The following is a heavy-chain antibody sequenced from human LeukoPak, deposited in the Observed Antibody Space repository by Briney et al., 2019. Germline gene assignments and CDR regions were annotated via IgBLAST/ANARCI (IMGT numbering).Heavy chain of an antibody. CDR3: ATAARRRWAQRFDY. CDR2: ISNNDRSI. J-gene: IGHJ4*02. Sequence: GQSLTLSCAASGFAFTDYYLSWVRRAPGEGLEWISYISNNDRSIYYANSVKGRFTISRDNAKNSLYLEMRSLSADDTAIDYCATAARRRWAQRFDYWGQGSQVTVSS. D-gene: IGHD3-16*01. CDR1: GFAFTDYY. V-gene: IGHV3-11*04.